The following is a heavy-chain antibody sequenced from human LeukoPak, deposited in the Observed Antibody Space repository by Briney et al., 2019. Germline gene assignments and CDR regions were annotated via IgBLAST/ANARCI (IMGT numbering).Heavy chain of an antibody. D-gene: IGHD4-17*01. V-gene: IGHV3-30*04. Sequence: GRSLRLSCAASGFTFSSYAMHWVRQAPGKGLYWVAFISYDGSKNYYADSVKGRFTISRDNSRNTLYLQMNSLRAEGTAVYYCARDSSGDYAVDYWGQGTLVSVSS. CDR3: ARDSSGDYAVDY. CDR2: ISYDGSKN. J-gene: IGHJ4*02. CDR1: GFTFSSYA.